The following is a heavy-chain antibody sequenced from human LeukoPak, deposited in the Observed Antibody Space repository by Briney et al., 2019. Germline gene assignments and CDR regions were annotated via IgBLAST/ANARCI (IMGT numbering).Heavy chain of an antibody. CDR2: IIPIFGTA. V-gene: IGHV1-69*13. J-gene: IGHJ4*02. CDR3: AREAAYGDLDY. Sequence: GASVKVSCKASGYTFTSYGISWVRQAPGQGLEWMGGIIPIFGTANYAQKFQGRVTITADESTSTAYMELSSLRSEDTAVYYCAREAAYGDLDYWGQGTLVTVSS. CDR1: GYTFTSYG. D-gene: IGHD4-17*01.